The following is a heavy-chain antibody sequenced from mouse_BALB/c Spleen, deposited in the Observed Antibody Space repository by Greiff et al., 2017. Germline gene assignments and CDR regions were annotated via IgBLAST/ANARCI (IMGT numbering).Heavy chain of an antibody. CDR3: AKMPAYYGNPGAMDY. CDR1: GFSLTSYG. D-gene: IGHD2-10*01. CDR2: IWRGGST. Sequence: QVQLKESGPSLVQPSQSLSITCTVSGFSLTSYGVHWVRQSPGKGLEWLGVIWRGGSTDYNAAFMSRLSITKDNSKSQVFFKMNSLQADDTAIYYCAKMPAYYGNPGAMDYWGQGTSVTVSS. V-gene: IGHV2-5-1*01. J-gene: IGHJ4*01.